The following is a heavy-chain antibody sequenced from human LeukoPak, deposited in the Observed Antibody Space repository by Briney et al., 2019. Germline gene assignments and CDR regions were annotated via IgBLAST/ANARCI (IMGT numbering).Heavy chain of an antibody. CDR3: ARTLWSSGWEGNYYYMDV. Sequence: PSETLSLTCAVSGGSISSYYWSWIRQPAGKGLEWIGRIYTSGSTNYNPSLKSRVTISVDTSKNQFSLKLSSVTAADTAVYYCARTLWSSGWEGNYYYMDVWGKGTTVTVSS. D-gene: IGHD6-19*01. CDR1: GGSISSYY. V-gene: IGHV4-4*07. CDR2: IYTSGST. J-gene: IGHJ6*03.